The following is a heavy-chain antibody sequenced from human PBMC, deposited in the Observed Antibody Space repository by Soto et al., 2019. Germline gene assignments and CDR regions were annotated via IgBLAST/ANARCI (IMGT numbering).Heavy chain of an antibody. J-gene: IGHJ4*02. CDR2: IYYSGST. V-gene: IGHV4-61*01. D-gene: IGHD6-19*01. CDR1: GGSVSSGSYY. Sequence: SETLSLTCTVSGGSVSSGSYYWSWIRQPPGKGLEWIGYIYYSGSTNYNPSLRSRVTISVDTSKNQFSLKLSSVTAADTAVYYCARDLGSGWYEQYFDYWGQGTLVTVSS. CDR3: ARDLGSGWYEQYFDY.